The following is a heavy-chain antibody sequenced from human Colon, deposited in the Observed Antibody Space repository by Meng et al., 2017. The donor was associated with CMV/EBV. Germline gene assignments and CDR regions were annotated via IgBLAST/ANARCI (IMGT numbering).Heavy chain of an antibody. J-gene: IGHJ6*02. CDR3: AKSTYDDFWSGHGLDV. Sequence: GESLKISCAGPGFNFRDFALTWVRQAPGKGLEWVSAITGSGSSRYYADSVKGRFTISRDNSNNKIHLQMSGLRAEDTALYYCAKSTYDDFWSGHGLDVWGQGTAVTVSS. D-gene: IGHD3-3*01. V-gene: IGHV3-23*01. CDR1: GFNFRDFA. CDR2: ITGSGSSR.